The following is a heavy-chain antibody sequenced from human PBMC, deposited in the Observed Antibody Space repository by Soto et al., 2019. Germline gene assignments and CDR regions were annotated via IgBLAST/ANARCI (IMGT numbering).Heavy chain of an antibody. D-gene: IGHD5-18*01. CDR3: ARDRSRGYSYGRDAFDI. Sequence: ESGGGLVKPGGSLRLSCAASGFTFSDYYMSWIRQAPGKGLEWVSYISSSGSTIYYADSVKGRFTISRDNTKNSLYLQMNSLRAEDTAVYYCARDRSRGYSYGRDAFDIWGQGTMVTVSS. CDR2: ISSSGSTI. J-gene: IGHJ3*02. CDR1: GFTFSDYY. V-gene: IGHV3-11*01.